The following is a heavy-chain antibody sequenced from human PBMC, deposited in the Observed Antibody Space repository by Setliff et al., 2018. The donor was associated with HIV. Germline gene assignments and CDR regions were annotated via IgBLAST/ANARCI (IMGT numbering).Heavy chain of an antibody. J-gene: IGHJ4*02. CDR1: GGFLSRSTYY. Sequence: SETLSLTCTVSGGFLSRSTYYWGWIRQPPGKGLEWIGALSSNGNPYYNPSLKSRVTISVDTSKNQFSLKLRSVTAADTAVYYCARQPLYNDYDLRSYYFDYWGQGSLVTVSS. CDR3: ARQPLYNDYDLRSYYFDY. CDR2: LSSNGNP. D-gene: IGHD5-12*01. V-gene: IGHV4-39*01.